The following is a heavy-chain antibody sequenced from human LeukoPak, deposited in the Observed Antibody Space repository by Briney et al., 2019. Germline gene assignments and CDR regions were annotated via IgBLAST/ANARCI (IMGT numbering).Heavy chain of an antibody. CDR3: AREGSSSSEAGISFHYYMDV. CDR1: GRTFSNHA. Sequence: SVKVSCKASGRTFSNHAISWVRQAPGQGLEWMGGFIPIFGTTYYAQRSQGRVTITTDESTSTVYMELTSLRSEDTAVYFCAREGSSSSEAGISFHYYMDVWGKGTAVTVSS. CDR2: FIPIFGTT. D-gene: IGHD6-19*01. V-gene: IGHV1-69*05. J-gene: IGHJ6*03.